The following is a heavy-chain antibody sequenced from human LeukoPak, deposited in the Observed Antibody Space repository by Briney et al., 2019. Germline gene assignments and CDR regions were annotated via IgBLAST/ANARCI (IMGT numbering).Heavy chain of an antibody. CDR1: GFTFSSYG. CDR2: ISYDGSNK. D-gene: IGHD4-23*01. V-gene: IGHV3-30*03. J-gene: IGHJ4*02. CDR3: ARVGTAVVTPPSYYFDY. Sequence: GGSLRLSCAASGFTFSSYGMHWVRQAPGKGLEWVAVISYDGSNKYYADSVKGRFTISRDNAKNSLYLQMNSLRAEDTAVYYCARVGTAVVTPPSYYFDYWGQGTLVTVSS.